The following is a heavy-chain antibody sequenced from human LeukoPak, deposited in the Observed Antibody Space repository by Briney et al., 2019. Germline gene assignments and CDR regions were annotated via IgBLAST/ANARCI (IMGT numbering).Heavy chain of an antibody. CDR1: GGTFSSYA. J-gene: IGHJ4*02. D-gene: IGHD5-12*01. CDR2: IIPIFGTA. Sequence: ASVKVSCKASGGTFSSYAISWVRQAPGQGLEWIGRIIPIFGTANYAQKFQGRVTITTDESTSTAYMELSSLRSEDTAAYYCATIQYSGYDPSDYWGQGTLVTVSS. V-gene: IGHV1-69*05. CDR3: ATIQYSGYDPSDY.